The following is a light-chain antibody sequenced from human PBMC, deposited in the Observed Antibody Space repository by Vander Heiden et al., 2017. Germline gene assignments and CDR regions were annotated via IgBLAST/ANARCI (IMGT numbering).Light chain of an antibody. CDR2: RND. CDR1: SSNIGSNY. Sequence: QSVLTQPPSASGTPGQRVTISCSGSSSNIGSNYVYWYQQLPGTAPKLLIYRNDQRPSGVPDRFSGSKSGTSASLAIGGLRSEDEADYYCAAWDDSLSGYVFGTGPKVT. J-gene: IGLJ1*01. V-gene: IGLV1-47*01. CDR3: AAWDDSLSGYV.